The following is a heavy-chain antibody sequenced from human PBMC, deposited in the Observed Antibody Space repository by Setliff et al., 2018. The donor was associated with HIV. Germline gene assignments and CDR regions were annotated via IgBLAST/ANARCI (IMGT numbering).Heavy chain of an antibody. J-gene: IGHJ4*01. Sequence: SCRASGFTFDDYAVSWVRQAPGKGLEWVGFIRSKNSGGRTEYAAPVRGRITISRDESRSIAYLQMNSLKTEDTAVYYCARSYMGRGAIHDHYFDHWGQGALVTVSS. CDR1: GFTFDDYA. CDR2: IRSKNSGGRT. D-gene: IGHD3-10*01. V-gene: IGHV3-49*04. CDR3: ARSYMGRGAIHDHYFDH.